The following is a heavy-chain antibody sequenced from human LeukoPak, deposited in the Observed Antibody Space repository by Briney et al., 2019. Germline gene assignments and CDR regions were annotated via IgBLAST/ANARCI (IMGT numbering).Heavy chain of an antibody. CDR2: ISGYNGNT. Sequence: SSVKVSCKASGYSFTSYGISWVRQAPGQGLEWMGWISGYNGNTNYAQKLQGRVTMTTDTSTTTAYMELRSLRSDDTAVYYCARDDIAARLQGYWGQGTLVTVSS. J-gene: IGHJ4*02. CDR3: ARDDIAARLQGY. V-gene: IGHV1-18*01. D-gene: IGHD6-6*01. CDR1: GYSFTSYG.